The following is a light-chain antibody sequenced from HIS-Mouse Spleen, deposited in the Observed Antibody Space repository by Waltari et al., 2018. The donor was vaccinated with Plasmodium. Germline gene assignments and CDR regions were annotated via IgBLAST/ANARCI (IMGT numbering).Light chain of an antibody. CDR3: QQRSNWPLT. CDR1: QGVSSY. CDR2: DAS. J-gene: IGKJ4*02. V-gene: IGKV3-11*01. Sequence: IVLTQSPATLSLSPGERATLSCRARQGVSSYLAWYQQNPGQAPRLLIFDASKRATGIPARFIGSGSGKDFTLTSSTLEPEDFAVYYCQQRSNWPLTFGGGTKVEIK.